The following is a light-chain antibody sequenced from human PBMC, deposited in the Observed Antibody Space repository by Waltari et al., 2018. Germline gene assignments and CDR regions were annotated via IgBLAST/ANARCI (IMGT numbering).Light chain of an antibody. J-gene: IGLJ2*01. V-gene: IGLV2-14*03. CDR3: SSQSTKNGVI. Sequence: QSALTQPASVSGSPGQSITISCTGSSSDVGGEDSVSWYEDHPGQAPKVIIYDVNTRPSGVSDRFSGSKSGNTASLTISGLQAEDEATFYCSSQSTKNGVIFGGGTKVTVL. CDR1: SSDVGGEDS. CDR2: DVN.